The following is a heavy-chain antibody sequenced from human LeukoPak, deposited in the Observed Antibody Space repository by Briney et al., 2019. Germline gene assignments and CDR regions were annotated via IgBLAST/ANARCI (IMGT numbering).Heavy chain of an antibody. CDR2: ISYDGTNK. D-gene: IGHD2/OR15-2a*01. V-gene: IGHV3-30-3*01. CDR1: GLAFSTYA. J-gene: IGHJ4*02. CDR3: ARDLWGANSY. Sequence: GGSLRLSCAASGLAFSTYAMHWVRQAPDKGLEWMAVISYDGTNKYYSDSVKGRFTISRDNSKNTLYLQMNSLRAEDTAVYYCARDLWGANSYWGQRSLVTVSS.